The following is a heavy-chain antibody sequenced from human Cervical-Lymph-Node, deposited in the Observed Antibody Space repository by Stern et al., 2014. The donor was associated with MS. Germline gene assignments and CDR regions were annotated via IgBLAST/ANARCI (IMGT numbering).Heavy chain of an antibody. CDR2: IEWDGDK. CDR1: GFSLSTSGMC. J-gene: IGHJ5*02. V-gene: IGHV2-70*17. D-gene: IGHD4-17*01. CDR3: ARTTVPPLSNWFDP. Sequence: SGPALVKPTQTLTLTCTFSGFSLSTSGMCVSWIRQPPGKALEWLARIEWDGDKFYSASLKTRLTISKDTSKNQVVLTMTNVDPGDTATYYCARTTVPPLSNWFDPWGQGTLVTVSS.